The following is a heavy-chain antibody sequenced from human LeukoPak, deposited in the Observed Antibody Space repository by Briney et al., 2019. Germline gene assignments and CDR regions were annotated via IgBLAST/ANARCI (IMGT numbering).Heavy chain of an antibody. CDR3: ARRKDWYFDL. Sequence: GESLKISSQGSGYRSTSYWSGWLRQVPGQGLAWLGLIYPGDSNTRYSPSLPGQVTISADDSINTAYLQWRSLTASDTAIYYCARRKDWYFDLWGPGTLVTVSS. V-gene: IGHV5-51*01. D-gene: IGHD1-14*01. CDR2: IYPGDSNT. J-gene: IGHJ2*01. CDR1: GYRSTSYW.